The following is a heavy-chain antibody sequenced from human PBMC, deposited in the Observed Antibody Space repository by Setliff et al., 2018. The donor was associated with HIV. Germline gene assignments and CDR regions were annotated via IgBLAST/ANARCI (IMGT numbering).Heavy chain of an antibody. CDR2: IYNSGSTIT. V-gene: IGHV4-59*11. J-gene: IGHJ3*02. CDR3: ARAPTHYFGDNNSPWPDGFDI. CDR1: SGSISSHY. D-gene: IGHD3-10*01. Sequence: PSEILSLTCTVSSGSISSHYWTWIRQPPGKGLEYIGYIYNSGSTITNYNPSLNGRVTISLDMSKTQFSLKLNSVTAADTAVYFCARAPTHYFGDNNSPWPDGFDIWGLGTMVTVSS.